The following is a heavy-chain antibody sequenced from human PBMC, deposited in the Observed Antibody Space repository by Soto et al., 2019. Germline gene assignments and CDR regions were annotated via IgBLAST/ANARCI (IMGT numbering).Heavy chain of an antibody. Sequence: ALFEGSCKASGYTFTSYDINRGRQAPGQGLEWMGWMNPNSGNTGYAQKFQGRVTMTRNTSISTAYMELSSLRSEDTAVYYCARGDNWNDSPYYYYGMDVWGQGTTVTVSS. CDR1: GYTFTSYD. J-gene: IGHJ6*02. V-gene: IGHV1-8*01. D-gene: IGHD1-1*01. CDR2: MNPNSGNT. CDR3: ARGDNWNDSPYYYYGMDV.